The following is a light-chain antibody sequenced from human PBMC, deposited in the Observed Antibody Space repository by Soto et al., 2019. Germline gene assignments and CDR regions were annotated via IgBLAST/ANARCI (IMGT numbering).Light chain of an antibody. J-gene: IGKJ4*01. Sequence: DIQMTQSPSSLSASVGDRVTITCRASQSISTYLNWYQQKPGKAPKLVIYAASSLQSGVPSRFSGSGSGTDFTLTISSLQPEDFATYYCQQSYNTLTFGGGTKV. CDR1: QSISTY. CDR2: AAS. V-gene: IGKV1-39*01. CDR3: QQSYNTLT.